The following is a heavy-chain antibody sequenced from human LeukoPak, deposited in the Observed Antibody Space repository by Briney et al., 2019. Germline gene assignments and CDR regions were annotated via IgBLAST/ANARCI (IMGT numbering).Heavy chain of an antibody. Sequence: SETLSLTCTVSGASIRSSTYHWGWIRQPPGKGLEWIGHVNYNGNTYYNPSLKSRVTISVDTSKNQFSLKLTSVTAADTAVYYCARRGGDDYNRRFDSWGQGTLVTVSS. CDR1: GASIRSSTYH. V-gene: IGHV4-39*01. CDR2: VNYNGNT. CDR3: ARRGGDDYNRRFDS. D-gene: IGHD5-24*01. J-gene: IGHJ4*02.